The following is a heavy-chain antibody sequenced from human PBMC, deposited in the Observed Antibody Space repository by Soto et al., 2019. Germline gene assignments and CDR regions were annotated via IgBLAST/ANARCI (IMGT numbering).Heavy chain of an antibody. D-gene: IGHD3-10*01. V-gene: IGHV4-59*01. J-gene: IGHJ5*02. CDR2: IYYSGST. CDR3: ARGSSVRGVIISNWFDP. Sequence: SETLSLTCTVSGGSISSYYWSWIRQPPGKGLEWIGYIYYSGSTNYNPSLKSRVTISVDTSKNQFSLKLSSVTAADTAVYYCARGSSVRGVIISNWFDPWAQRTLVTVSS. CDR1: GGSISSYY.